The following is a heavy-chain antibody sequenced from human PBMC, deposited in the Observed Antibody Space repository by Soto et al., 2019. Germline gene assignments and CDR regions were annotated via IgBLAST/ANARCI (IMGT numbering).Heavy chain of an antibody. D-gene: IGHD6-19*01. CDR3: ARARSGWYVGLYYFDY. V-gene: IGHV1-18*01. CDR1: GYTFTSYG. CDR2: ISAYNGNT. J-gene: IGHJ4*02. Sequence: ASVKVSCKASGYTFTSYGISWVRQAPGQGLEWMGWISAYNGNTNDAQKLQGRVTMTTDTSTSTAYMELRSLRSDDKAVYYCARARSGWYVGLYYFDYWDQGTLVTVSS.